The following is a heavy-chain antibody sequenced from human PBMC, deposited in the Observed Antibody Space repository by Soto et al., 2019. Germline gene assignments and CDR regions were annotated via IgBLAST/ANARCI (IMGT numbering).Heavy chain of an antibody. CDR2: INPNSGGT. J-gene: IGHJ4*02. Sequence: ASVKVSCKASGYTFTGYYMHWVRQAPGQGLEWMGWINPNSGGTSYVQKFQGWVTMTRDTSISTAYIELNSLRAEDTAVYYCARIGSWALNFDYWGQGTLVTVSS. D-gene: IGHD6-13*01. CDR3: ARIGSWALNFDY. CDR1: GYTFTGYY. V-gene: IGHV1-2*04.